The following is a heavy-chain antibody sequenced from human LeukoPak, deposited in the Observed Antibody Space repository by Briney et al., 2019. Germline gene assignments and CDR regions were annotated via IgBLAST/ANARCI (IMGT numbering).Heavy chain of an antibody. Sequence: SETLSLTCTVSGGSISSSSYYWGWIRQPPGRGLEWIGSIYYSGSTYYNPSLKSRVTISVDTSKNQFSLKLSSVTAADTAVYYCARLRDYYDSSGYYYSYFQHWGQGTLVTVSS. D-gene: IGHD3-22*01. CDR3: ARLRDYYDSSGYYYSYFQH. V-gene: IGHV4-39*01. CDR1: GGSISSSSYY. J-gene: IGHJ1*01. CDR2: IYYSGST.